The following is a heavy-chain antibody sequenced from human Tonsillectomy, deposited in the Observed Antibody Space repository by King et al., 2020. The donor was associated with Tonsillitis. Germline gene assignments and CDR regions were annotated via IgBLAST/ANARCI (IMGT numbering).Heavy chain of an antibody. CDR3: ARGAYDLWTGYSDYMDV. CDR1: GGSLSTFY. V-gene: IGHV4-34*01. Sequence: VQLQQWGAGLLKPSETLSLTCAVYGGSLSTFYWTWIRQPPGKGLEWIGEANHSGSTNYNPSLKSRVTISVDTSRNQFSLGLTSVTAADTAVYYCARGAYDLWTGYSDYMDVWAKGTTVTVSS. CDR2: ANHSGST. J-gene: IGHJ6*03. D-gene: IGHD3-3*01.